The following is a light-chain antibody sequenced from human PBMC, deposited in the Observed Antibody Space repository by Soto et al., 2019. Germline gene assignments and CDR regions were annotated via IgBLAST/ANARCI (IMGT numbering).Light chain of an antibody. V-gene: IGKV1-33*01. J-gene: IGKJ2*01. Sequence: DIQMTQSPSSLSASVGDRVTITCQASQDISNYLHWYQQKPGKAPNLLIYDASKLKTGVPSRFSGSGSGTHFTFTISSLQPEDIAIYYCQHYDTLPYTFGQGTKLEIK. CDR1: QDISNY. CDR3: QHYDTLPYT. CDR2: DAS.